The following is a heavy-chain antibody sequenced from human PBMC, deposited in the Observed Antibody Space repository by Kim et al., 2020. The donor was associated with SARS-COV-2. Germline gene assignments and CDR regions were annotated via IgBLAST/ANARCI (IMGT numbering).Heavy chain of an antibody. CDR2: YSRDGSTI. Sequence: GGSLRLSCAASGFTLSNYWMHWIRQAPGKGLVWVALYSRDGSTILYADSVNGRFTISRDNDRNTLYLQMNSLRAEDTAVYYCARDRSDYGGPFDIWGQG. CDR3: ARDRSDYGGPFDI. V-gene: IGHV3-74*01. D-gene: IGHD4-17*01. J-gene: IGHJ3*02. CDR1: GFTLSNYW.